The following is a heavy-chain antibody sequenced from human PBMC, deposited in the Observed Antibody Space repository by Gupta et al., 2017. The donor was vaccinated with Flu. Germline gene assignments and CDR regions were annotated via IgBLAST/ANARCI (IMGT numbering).Heavy chain of an antibody. CDR1: GFTFSNYN. CDR2: ISSSSSYI. Sequence: EVQLVESGGGLVKPGESLRLSCVASGFTFSNYNMNWARQAPGKGLEWVSSISSSSSYIYYADSLKGRFTISRDNAKNSLYLQMNSLRVEDTAVYYCARDPLRYCGADCYEVSGVSWGQGTLVTVSS. J-gene: IGHJ5*02. V-gene: IGHV3-21*01. D-gene: IGHD2-21*01. CDR3: ARDPLRYCGADCYEVSGVS.